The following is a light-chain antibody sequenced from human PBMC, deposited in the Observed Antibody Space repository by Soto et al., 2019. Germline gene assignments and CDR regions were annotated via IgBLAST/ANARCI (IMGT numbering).Light chain of an antibody. CDR3: QQYNSYLPWT. CDR2: DAS. Sequence: DIQMTQSPSTLSASVGDRVTITCRASQSISSWLAWYQQKPGKAPKLLIYDASNLESGVPSRFSGSGSGTEFTLTISSLQPDDFATYYCQQYNSYLPWTFGQGTKVEIK. V-gene: IGKV1-5*01. CDR1: QSISSW. J-gene: IGKJ1*01.